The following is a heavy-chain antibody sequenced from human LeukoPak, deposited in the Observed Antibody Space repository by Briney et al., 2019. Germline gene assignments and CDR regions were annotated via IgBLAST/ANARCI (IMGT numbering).Heavy chain of an antibody. J-gene: IGHJ4*02. CDR3: AKEGDLVRTTYYFDY. Sequence: PGGSLRLSCAASGFTFSSYEMNWVRQAPGKGLEWVSIIYSGGSTFSADSVKGRFTISRDNSKNTLFLQMNSLRGEDTAVYYCAKEGDLVRTTYYFDYWGQGILVTVSS. D-gene: IGHD1-26*01. CDR2: IYSGGST. CDR1: GFTFSSYE. V-gene: IGHV3-66*01.